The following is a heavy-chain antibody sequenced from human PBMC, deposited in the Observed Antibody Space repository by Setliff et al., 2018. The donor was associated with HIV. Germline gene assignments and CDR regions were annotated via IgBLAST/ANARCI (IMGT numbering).Heavy chain of an antibody. Sequence: ASVKVSCKASGYTFTNYYIHWVRQAPGQGLEWMGIINPSGGSTTYAQNFQGRVTMTRDTSTSTVYMELRSLKSEDTAVYYCARDMSGGDGYNHGAFDIWGRGTMVTVSS. J-gene: IGHJ3*02. CDR3: ARDMSGGDGYNHGAFDI. V-gene: IGHV1-46*01. D-gene: IGHD5-12*01. CDR1: GYTFTNYY. CDR2: INPSGGST.